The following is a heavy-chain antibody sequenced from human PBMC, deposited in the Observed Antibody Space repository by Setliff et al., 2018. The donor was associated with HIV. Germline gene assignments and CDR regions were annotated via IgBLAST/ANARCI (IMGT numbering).Heavy chain of an antibody. CDR1: GFTFGPFW. J-gene: IGHJ4*02. CDR3: ARAQDNYYDSSGYSFDS. Sequence: PGGSLRLSCVASGFTFGPFWMHWVRQAPGKGLVWVSRIKTDGSSTSYADSVKGRFTISRDNAKNTLFLQMNSLRAEDTAVYYCARAQDNYYDSSGYSFDSWGQGSLVTVS. V-gene: IGHV3-74*01. D-gene: IGHD3-22*01. CDR2: IKTDGSST.